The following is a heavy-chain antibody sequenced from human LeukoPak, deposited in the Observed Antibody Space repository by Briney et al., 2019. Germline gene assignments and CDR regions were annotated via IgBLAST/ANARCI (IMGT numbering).Heavy chain of an antibody. D-gene: IGHD6-13*01. CDR2: IYYSGST. Sequence: PSGTLSLTCAVSGGSISSSNWWSWVRQPPGKGLEWIGYIYYSGSTNYNPSLKSRVTISVDTSKNQFSLKLSSVTAADTAVYYCASRGGSWYNGWFDPWGQGTLVTVSS. CDR1: GGSISSSNW. J-gene: IGHJ5*02. CDR3: ASRGGSWYNGWFDP. V-gene: IGHV4-4*02.